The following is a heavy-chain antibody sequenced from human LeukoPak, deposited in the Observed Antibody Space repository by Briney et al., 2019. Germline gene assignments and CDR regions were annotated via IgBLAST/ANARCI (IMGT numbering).Heavy chain of an antibody. D-gene: IGHD1-20*01. J-gene: IGHJ4*02. V-gene: IGHV3-7*05. CDR1: GFTFTSYS. CDR3: VRDESITGPAYRFDY. Sequence: PGGSLRLSCAASGFTFTSYSMSWVRQTPGKGLEWVAHIKEDGSVKSLVDSMKGRFTISRDNAKNSLYLQMNSLRAEGTAVYYCVRDESITGPAYRFDYWGQGTLVTVSS. CDR2: IKEDGSVK.